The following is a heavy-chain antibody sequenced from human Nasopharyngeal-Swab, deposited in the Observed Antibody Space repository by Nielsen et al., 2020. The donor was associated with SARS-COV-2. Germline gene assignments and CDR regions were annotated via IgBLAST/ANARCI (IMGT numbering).Heavy chain of an antibody. V-gene: IGHV4-59*10. CDR3: ASDSGYSSPDAFDI. CDR2: IYSSGNS. Sequence: SETLSLTCAVYGGSFSGYYWSWIRQPAGKGLEWIGRIYSSGNSNYNPSLKSRVTISVDTSKNQFSLKLSSVTAADTAVYYCASDSGYSSPDAFDIWGQGTMVTVSS. D-gene: IGHD6-13*01. J-gene: IGHJ3*02. CDR1: GGSFSGYY.